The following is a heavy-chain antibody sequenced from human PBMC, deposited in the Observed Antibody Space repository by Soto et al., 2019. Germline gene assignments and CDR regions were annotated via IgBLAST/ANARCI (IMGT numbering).Heavy chain of an antibody. CDR1: GYTFTSYD. J-gene: IGHJ5*02. D-gene: IGHD3-3*01. CDR2: MNPNSGNT. CDR3: ARGYRITIFGVGRNWFDP. Sequence: QVQLVKSGAEVKKPGASVKVSCKASGYTFTSYDMNWVRQATGQGLEWMGWMNPNSGNTGYAQKFQGRVTMTRNTSISTAYMELSSLRSEDTAVYYCARGYRITIFGVGRNWFDPWGQGTLVTVSS. V-gene: IGHV1-8*01.